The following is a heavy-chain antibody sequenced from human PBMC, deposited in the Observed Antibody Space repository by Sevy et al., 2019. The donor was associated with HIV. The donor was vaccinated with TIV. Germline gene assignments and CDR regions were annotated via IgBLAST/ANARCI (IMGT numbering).Heavy chain of an antibody. CDR1: GFTFSGSA. V-gene: IGHV3-73*01. CDR2: IRSKANSYAT. D-gene: IGHD3-3*01. Sequence: GGSLRLSCAASGFTFSGSAMHWVRQASGKGLEWVGRIRSKANSYATAYAASVKGRFTISGDDSKNTAYLQMNSLKTEDTAVYYCTRQDGGDYDFWSGRTRPFDYWGQGTLVTVSS. J-gene: IGHJ4*02. CDR3: TRQDGGDYDFWSGRTRPFDY.